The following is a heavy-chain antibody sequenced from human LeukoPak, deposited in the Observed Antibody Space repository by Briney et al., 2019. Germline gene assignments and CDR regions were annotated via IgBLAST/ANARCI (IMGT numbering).Heavy chain of an antibody. J-gene: IGHJ4*02. V-gene: IGHV3-66*01. CDR2: IYSGGST. CDR3: ARDEDDISGYYFY. Sequence: PGGSLRLSCAASGFTVSSNYMSWVRQAPGKGLECVSVIYSGGSTYYADSVKGRFTISRDNAKDSLYLQMNSLRDDDTAVYYCARDEDDISGYYFYWGQGTLVTVSS. CDR1: GFTVSSNY. D-gene: IGHD3-22*01.